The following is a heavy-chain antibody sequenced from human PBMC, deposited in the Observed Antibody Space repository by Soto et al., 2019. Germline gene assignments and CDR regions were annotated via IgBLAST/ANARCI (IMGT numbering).Heavy chain of an antibody. CDR3: ARELGAPNW. V-gene: IGHV3-7*01. CDR1: GFAFSRHW. D-gene: IGHD3-16*01. CDR2: INDDGGEK. J-gene: IGHJ4*02. Sequence: EVQVAESGGGLVQPGGSLRLSCVASGFAFSRHWMSWVRQAPGKGLEWVANINDDGGEKYYVDSVRGRFTISRDNAKNSLYLQMNGLRVDDTAVYYCARELGAPNWWGQGTLVTVSS.